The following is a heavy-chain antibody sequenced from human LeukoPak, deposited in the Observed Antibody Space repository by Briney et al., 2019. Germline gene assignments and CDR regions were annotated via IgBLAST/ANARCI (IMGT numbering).Heavy chain of an antibody. Sequence: GGSLRLSCTASGFTFGDYAMSWFRQAPGKGLEWAGFIRSKAYGGTTEYAASVKGRFTISRDDSKSIAYLQMNSLKTEDTAVYYCTRDLEQLVPLGDYWGQGTLVTVSS. D-gene: IGHD6-6*01. CDR3: TRDLEQLVPLGDY. J-gene: IGHJ4*02. CDR1: GFTFGDYA. CDR2: IRSKAYGGTT. V-gene: IGHV3-49*03.